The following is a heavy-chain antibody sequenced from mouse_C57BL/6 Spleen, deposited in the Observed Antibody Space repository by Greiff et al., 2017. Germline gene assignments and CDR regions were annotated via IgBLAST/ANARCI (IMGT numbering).Heavy chain of an antibody. J-gene: IGHJ1*03. Sequence: QVQLQQPGAELVKPGASVKMSCKASGYTFTSYWITWVKQRPGQGLEWIGDIYPGSGSTNYNEKFKSKATLTVDTSSSTAYMQLSSLTSEDSAVYYCARPFYYSDYDWSYDVWGTGTTVTVSS. CDR2: IYPGSGST. CDR3: ARPFYYSDYDWSYDV. V-gene: IGHV1-55*01. CDR1: GYTFTSYW. D-gene: IGHD2-13*01.